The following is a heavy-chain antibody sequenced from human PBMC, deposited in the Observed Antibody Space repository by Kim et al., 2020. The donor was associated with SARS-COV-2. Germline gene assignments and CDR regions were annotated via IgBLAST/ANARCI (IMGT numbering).Heavy chain of an antibody. Sequence: ASVKVSCKASGYTFTSYGISWVRQAPGQGLEWMGWISAYNGNTNYAQKLQGRVTMTTDTSTSTAYMELRSLRSDDTAVYYCARVPRTILIRIEGSYYVRGAFDIWGQGTMVTVSS. CDR1: GYTFTSYG. CDR2: ISAYNGNT. D-gene: IGHD1-26*01. CDR3: ARVPRTILIRIEGSYYVRGAFDI. V-gene: IGHV1-18*04. J-gene: IGHJ3*02.